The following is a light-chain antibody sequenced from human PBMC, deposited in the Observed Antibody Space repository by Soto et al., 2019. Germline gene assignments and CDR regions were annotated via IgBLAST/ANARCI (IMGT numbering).Light chain of an antibody. CDR2: EVS. V-gene: IGLV2-8*01. Sequence: QSALTQPPSASGSPGQSVTISCTGTSSDVGAYKYVSWYQQYPGKAPKLMIYEVSKRPSGVPDRFSGSKSGNTASLTVSGLQAEDEADYYCTSYAGSYIWVFGGGTKLTVL. CDR1: SSDVGAYKY. J-gene: IGLJ3*02. CDR3: TSYAGSYIWV.